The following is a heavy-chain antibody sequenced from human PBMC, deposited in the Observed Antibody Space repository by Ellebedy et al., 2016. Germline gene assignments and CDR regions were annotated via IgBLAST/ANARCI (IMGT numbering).Heavy chain of an antibody. CDR3: AREDDSLAVAGTRAFDI. CDR2: ISSSSSTI. CDR1: GFTFSSYS. J-gene: IGHJ3*02. V-gene: IGHV3-48*02. Sequence: GESLKISCAASGFTFSSYSMNWVRQAPGKGLEWVSYISSSSSTIYYADSVKGRFTISRDNAKNSLYLQMNSLRDEDTAVYYCAREDDSLAVAGTRAFDIWGQGTMVTVSS. D-gene: IGHD6-19*01.